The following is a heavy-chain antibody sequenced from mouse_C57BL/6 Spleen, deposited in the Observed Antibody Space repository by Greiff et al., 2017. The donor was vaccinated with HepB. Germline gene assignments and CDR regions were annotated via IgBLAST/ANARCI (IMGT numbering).Heavy chain of an antibody. CDR2: IDPANGNT. CDR1: GFNIKNTY. V-gene: IGHV14-3*01. J-gene: IGHJ4*01. D-gene: IGHD1-1*01. CDR3: ARRDYGSSYDYAMDY. Sequence: EVQLQQSVAELVRPGASVKLSCTASGFNIKNTYMHWVKQRPEQGLEWIGRIDPANGNTKYAPKFQGKATITADTSSNTAYLQLSSLTSEDTAIYYGARRDYGSSYDYAMDYWGQGTSVTVSS.